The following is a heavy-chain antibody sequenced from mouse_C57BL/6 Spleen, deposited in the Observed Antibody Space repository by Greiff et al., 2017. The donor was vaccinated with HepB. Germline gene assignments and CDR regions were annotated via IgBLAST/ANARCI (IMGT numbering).Heavy chain of an antibody. CDR3: AKGTTVVATRGYVDV. CDR1: GYTFTSYW. Sequence: QVQLQQPGAELVMPGASVKLSCKASGYTFTSYWLHWVKQRPGQGLEWIGEIDPSDSYTNYNQKFKGKSTLTVDKSSSTAYMQLSSLTSEDSAVYYCAKGTTVVATRGYVDVWGTGPTVTVSS. CDR2: IDPSDSYT. D-gene: IGHD1-1*01. J-gene: IGHJ1*03. V-gene: IGHV1-69*01.